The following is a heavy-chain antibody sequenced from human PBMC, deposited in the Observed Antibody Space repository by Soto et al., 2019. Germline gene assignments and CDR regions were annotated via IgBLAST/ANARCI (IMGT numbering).Heavy chain of an antibody. CDR1: GVTFRLVS. Sequence: PVESLKMSCEGSGVTFRLVSMNWVRQVPGKGLELVSSISSGSSDTWYADSVKGRFIISRDNAQNSLFLQMNTLRPEDTAMYYCARVAYWGPGTQVTAPQ. CDR2: ISSGSSDT. J-gene: IGHJ4*02. CDR3: ARVAY. V-gene: IGHV3-21*01.